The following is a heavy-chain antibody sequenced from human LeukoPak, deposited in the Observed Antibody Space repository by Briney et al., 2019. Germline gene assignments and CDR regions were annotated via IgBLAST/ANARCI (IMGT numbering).Heavy chain of an antibody. V-gene: IGHV4-39*07. D-gene: IGHD5-12*01. Sequence: PSETLSLTCIVSGGSITSTVYYWGWIRQPPGKGLEWIGSINYDGSAYYNPSLKSRVTISLDTPKNQFSLRLNSVTAADTAVYYCARQKWLGPYMIYYYYYMDVWGKGTTVTISS. CDR2: INYDGSA. CDR3: ARQKWLGPYMIYYYYYMDV. CDR1: GGSITSTVYY. J-gene: IGHJ6*03.